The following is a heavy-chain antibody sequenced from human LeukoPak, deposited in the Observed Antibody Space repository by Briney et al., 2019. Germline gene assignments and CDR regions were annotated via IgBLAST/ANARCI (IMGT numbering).Heavy chain of an antibody. CDR1: GFIFSSYG. V-gene: IGHV3-30*18. CDR3: AKERVYYDSSDYFDY. D-gene: IGHD3-22*01. CDR2: ISYDGSNK. Sequence: GRSLRLSCAASGFIFSSYGMHWVCQAPGKGLEWVAVISYDGSNKYYADSVKGRFTISRDNSKNTLYLQMNSLRAEDTAVYYCAKERVYYDSSDYFDYWGQGTLVTVSS. J-gene: IGHJ4*02.